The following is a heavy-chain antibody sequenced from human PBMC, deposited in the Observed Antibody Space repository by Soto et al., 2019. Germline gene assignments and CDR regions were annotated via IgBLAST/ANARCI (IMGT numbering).Heavy chain of an antibody. CDR3: AKALGGYDWGHNYYYYGMDV. Sequence: PGGSLRLSCAASGFTFSSYGMHWVRQAPGKGLEWVAVISYDGSNKYYADSVKGRFTISRDNSKNTLYLQMNSLRAEDTAVYYCAKALGGYDWGHNYYYYGMDVLGQGTTVTVSS. J-gene: IGHJ6*02. CDR2: ISYDGSNK. V-gene: IGHV3-30*18. CDR1: GFTFSSYG. D-gene: IGHD5-12*01.